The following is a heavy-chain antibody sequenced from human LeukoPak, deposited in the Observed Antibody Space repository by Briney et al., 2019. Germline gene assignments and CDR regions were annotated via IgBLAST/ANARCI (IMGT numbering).Heavy chain of an antibody. Sequence: GASVKVSCKASGGTFSSYAISWVRQAPGQGLEWMGGIIPIFGTANYAQKFQGRVTITADESTSTAYMELSSLRSEDTAVYYCARDRYGDYGYFDYWGQGTLVTVSS. CDR3: ARDRYGDYGYFDY. V-gene: IGHV1-69*13. J-gene: IGHJ4*02. CDR1: GGTFSSYA. D-gene: IGHD4-17*01. CDR2: IIPIFGTA.